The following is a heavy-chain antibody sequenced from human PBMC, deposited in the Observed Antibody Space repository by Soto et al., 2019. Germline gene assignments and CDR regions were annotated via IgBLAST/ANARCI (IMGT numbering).Heavy chain of an antibody. Sequence: QVQLVQSGAEVKKPGASVKVSCQTSGYNFSAYYFNWVRQAAGQGPEWMGWLNPRNGQTGYVQKFRGRVTMTRDTSIATVYLELSRLTYEDTAIYFCARETDTSMVDYWGQGPLVTVSS. CDR3: ARETDTSMVDY. J-gene: IGHJ4*02. CDR2: LNPRNGQT. V-gene: IGHV1-8*01. CDR1: GYNFSAYY. D-gene: IGHD5-18*01.